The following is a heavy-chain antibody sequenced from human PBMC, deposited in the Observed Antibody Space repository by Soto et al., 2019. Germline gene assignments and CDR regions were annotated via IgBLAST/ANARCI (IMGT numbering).Heavy chain of an antibody. CDR1: GYTFTSYY. Sequence: ASVKVSCKASGYTFTSYYMHWVRQAPGQGLEWMGIINPSGGSTSYAQKFQGRVTMTRDTSTSTVYMELSSLRSEDTAVYYCARDLYYYGSGSYYPLFDYWGQGTPVTVSS. CDR2: INPSGGST. CDR3: ARDLYYYGSGSYYPLFDY. D-gene: IGHD3-10*01. V-gene: IGHV1-46*03. J-gene: IGHJ4*02.